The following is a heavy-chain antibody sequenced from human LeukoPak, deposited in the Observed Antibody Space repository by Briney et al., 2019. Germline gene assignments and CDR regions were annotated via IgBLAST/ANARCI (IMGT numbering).Heavy chain of an antibody. Sequence: GGSLRLSCAASGFIFRSYTMHWVRQAPGKVLEWVSSISTGNSYISYADSVKGRFTISRDNAKNSLYMQMNRLRAEDTAVYYCAKEWGITAAGIEAWGQGTLVTVSS. D-gene: IGHD6-13*01. V-gene: IGHV3-21*01. CDR3: AKEWGITAAGIEA. J-gene: IGHJ5*02. CDR2: ISTGNSYI. CDR1: GFIFRSYT.